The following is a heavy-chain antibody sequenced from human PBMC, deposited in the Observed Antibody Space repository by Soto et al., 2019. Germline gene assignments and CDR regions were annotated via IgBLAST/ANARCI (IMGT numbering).Heavy chain of an antibody. CDR1: GGTFSSYA. V-gene: IGHV1-69*01. CDR2: IIPIFGTA. D-gene: IGHD3-22*01. CDR3: ARDAYYYDSSGYYSPYWYFDL. Sequence: QVQLVQSWAEVKKPGSSVKVSCKASGGTFSSYAISWVRQAPGQGLEWMGGIIPIFGTANYAQKFQGRVTITADESTSTAYMELSSLRSEDTAVYYCARDAYYYDSSGYYSPYWYFDLWGRGTLVTVSS. J-gene: IGHJ2*01.